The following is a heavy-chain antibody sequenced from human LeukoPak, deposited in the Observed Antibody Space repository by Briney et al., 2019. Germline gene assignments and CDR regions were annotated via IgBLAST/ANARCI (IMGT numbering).Heavy chain of an antibody. D-gene: IGHD3-22*01. CDR2: ISYDGSNK. CDR3: AKDYYDSSGWFDWFDP. J-gene: IGHJ5*02. Sequence: TGGSLRLSCAASGFTFSSYTMNWVRQAPGKGLEWVAVISYDGSNKYYADSVKGRFTISRDNSKNTLYLQMNSLRAEDTAVYYCAKDYYDSSGWFDWFDPWGQGTLVTVSS. V-gene: IGHV3-30*18. CDR1: GFTFSSYT.